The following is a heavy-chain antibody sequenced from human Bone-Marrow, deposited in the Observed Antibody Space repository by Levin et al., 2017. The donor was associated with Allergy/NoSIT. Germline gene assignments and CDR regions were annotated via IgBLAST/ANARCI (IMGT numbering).Heavy chain of an antibody. CDR3: ATESVFGVILNAFDI. J-gene: IGHJ3*02. CDR1: GFTFSDAW. CDR2: IRSKSAGGTT. V-gene: IGHV3-15*01. Sequence: SCAASGFTFSDAWMNWVRQAPGKGLEWVGRIRSKSAGGTTEYAAPVKGRFSLSRDDSRNTVFLQVTILKSEDTAVYYCATESVFGVILNAFDIWGRGTMVTVSS. D-gene: IGHD3-3*01.